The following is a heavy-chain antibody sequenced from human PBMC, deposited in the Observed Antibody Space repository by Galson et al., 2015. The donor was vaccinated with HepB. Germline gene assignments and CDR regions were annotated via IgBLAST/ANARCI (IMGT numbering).Heavy chain of an antibody. V-gene: IGHV3-21*06. CDR2: ISSSGNVM. J-gene: IGHJ4*02. CDR1: GFTFSSST. D-gene: IGHD3-3*01. Sequence: SLRLSCAASGFTFSSSTMNWVRQAPGKGLEWISSISSSGNVMHYVDSVKGRFTISRDNTKNSLYLQMNSLRADDTAFYYCVRGDSRDYWGQGTLVTVSS. CDR3: VRGDSRDY.